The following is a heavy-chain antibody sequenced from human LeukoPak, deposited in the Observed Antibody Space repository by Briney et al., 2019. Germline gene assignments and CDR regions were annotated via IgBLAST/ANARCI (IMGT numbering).Heavy chain of an antibody. Sequence: PSQTLSLTCTVSGGSFSTFYWSWIRQPPGKGLEWIGYIYYSGSTNYNPSLKSRVTISVDTSKNQFSLKLSSVTAADTAVYYCARDEGDGSYFDNWGQGTLVTVSS. J-gene: IGHJ4*02. CDR3: ARDEGDGSYFDN. V-gene: IGHV4-59*01. D-gene: IGHD2-15*01. CDR2: IYYSGST. CDR1: GGSFSTFY.